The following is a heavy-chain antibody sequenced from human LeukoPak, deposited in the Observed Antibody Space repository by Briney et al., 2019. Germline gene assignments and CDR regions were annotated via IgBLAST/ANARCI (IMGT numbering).Heavy chain of an antibody. D-gene: IGHD6-19*01. V-gene: IGHV3-23*01. CDR2: ISGSGGST. CDR1: GFTYSTYA. Sequence: GGSLRLSCAASGFTYSTYAMSWVRQAPGEGLEWVSGISGSGGSTYYADSVKGRFTISRDNSKNTLYLQMSSLRAEDTAVYYCAKGQVAVAGMDAFDIWGQGTMVTVSS. J-gene: IGHJ3*02. CDR3: AKGQVAVAGMDAFDI.